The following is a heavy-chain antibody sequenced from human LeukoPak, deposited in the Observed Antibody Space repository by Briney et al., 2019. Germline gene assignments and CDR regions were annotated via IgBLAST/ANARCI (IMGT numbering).Heavy chain of an antibody. Sequence: ETLSLTCTVSGGSISSGGYYWSWIRQHPGKGLEWVANIKQDGSEKYYVDSVKGRFTISRDNAKNSLYLQMNSLRAEDTAVYYCARDYSLPLDGYANLDYWGQGTLVTVSS. J-gene: IGHJ4*02. CDR3: ARDYSLPLDGYANLDY. V-gene: IGHV3-7*01. CDR2: IKQDGSEK. D-gene: IGHD5-24*01. CDR1: GGSISSGGYY.